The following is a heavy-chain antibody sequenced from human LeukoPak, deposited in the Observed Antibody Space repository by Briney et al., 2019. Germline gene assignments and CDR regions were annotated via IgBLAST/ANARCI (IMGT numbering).Heavy chain of an antibody. CDR3: ARVRVSGGYWYFDL. V-gene: IGHV4-59*01. CDR2: IYYSGST. D-gene: IGHD6-19*01. J-gene: IGHJ2*01. Sequence: SETLSLTCTVSGGSISSYYWSWLRQPPGKGLEWIGYIYYSGSTNYNPSLKSRVTISVDTSKNQFSLKLSSVTAADTAVYYCARVRVSGGYWYFDLWGRGTLVTVSS. CDR1: GGSISSYY.